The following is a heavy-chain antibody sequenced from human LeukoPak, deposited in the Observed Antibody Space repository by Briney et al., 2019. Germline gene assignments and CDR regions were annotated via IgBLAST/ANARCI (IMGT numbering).Heavy chain of an antibody. V-gene: IGHV4-39*01. D-gene: IGHD6-13*01. CDR2: IYYNGST. CDR1: GGSISSSSYY. J-gene: IGHJ4*02. Sequence: PSETLSLTCTVSGGSISSSSYYWGWIRQPPGKGLEWIGSIYYNGSTYYNPSLKSRVTISVDTSKNQFSLKLSSVTAADTAVYYCARRWGGSSWYVDYWGQGTLVTVSS. CDR3: ARRWGGSSWYVDY.